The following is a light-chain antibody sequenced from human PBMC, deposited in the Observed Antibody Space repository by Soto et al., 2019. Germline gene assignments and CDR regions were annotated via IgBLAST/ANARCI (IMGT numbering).Light chain of an antibody. CDR1: QGISSY. J-gene: IGKJ1*01. CDR2: ATS. Sequence: AIRMTKSPYSLSASTGDRVTITCRASQGISSYLAWFQQKPGRPPKLLMSATSTLQSDVPSRFSGSGAGTDCTLTIGCLQSEDLATYYCQQYYTYPMTFGQATKVEIK. V-gene: IGKV1-8*01. CDR3: QQYYTYPMT.